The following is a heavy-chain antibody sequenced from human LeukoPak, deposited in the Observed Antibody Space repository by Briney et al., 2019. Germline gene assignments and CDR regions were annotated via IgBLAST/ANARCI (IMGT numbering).Heavy chain of an antibody. J-gene: IGHJ6*03. CDR2: ISYDGSNK. D-gene: IGHD2-2*01. CDR1: GFTFSSYA. V-gene: IGHV3-30*04. CDR3: ARAVPAAIWFRYYYYYMDV. Sequence: PGGSLRLSCAASGFTFSSYAMHWVRQAPGKGLEWVAVISYDGSNKYYADSVKGRFTISRDNAKNSLYLQMNSLRAEDTALYYCARAVPAAIWFRYYYYYMDVWGKGTTVTVSS.